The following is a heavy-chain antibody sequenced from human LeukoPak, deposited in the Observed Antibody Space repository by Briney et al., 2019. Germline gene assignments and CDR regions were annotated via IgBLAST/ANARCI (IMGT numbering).Heavy chain of an antibody. Sequence: ASVKVSCKASGRTNNKFGVTWVRQAPGQGLEWIGWISSDNGIPRYADKFQDRVTISADTSTTTAYIEMRSLTYGDTAVYFCANVAKGRFFFYHMDVWGKGTTVTVSS. J-gene: IGHJ6*04. CDR3: ANVAKGRFFFYHMDV. CDR1: GRTNNKFG. D-gene: IGHD2-2*01. V-gene: IGHV1-18*01. CDR2: ISSDNGIP.